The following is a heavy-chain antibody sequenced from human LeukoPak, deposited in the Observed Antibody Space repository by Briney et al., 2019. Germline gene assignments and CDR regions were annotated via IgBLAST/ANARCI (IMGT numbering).Heavy chain of an antibody. CDR3: AKGPLRWCYY. D-gene: IGHD4-23*01. Sequence: QSGGSLRLSCAASGFTFSSYGMHWVRQAPGKGLEWVAFIRYDGSNKYYADSVKGRFTISRDNSKNTLYLQMNSLRAEDTAVYYCAKGPLRWCYYWGQGTLVTVSS. J-gene: IGHJ4*02. CDR2: IRYDGSNK. CDR1: GFTFSSYG. V-gene: IGHV3-30*02.